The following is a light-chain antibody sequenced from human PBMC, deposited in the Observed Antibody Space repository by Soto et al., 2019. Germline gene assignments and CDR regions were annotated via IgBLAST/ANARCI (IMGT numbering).Light chain of an antibody. V-gene: IGKV1-6*01. CDR2: EAS. CDR1: QGIGND. J-gene: IGKJ1*01. Sequence: AIQVTQSPSSLSASVGDRVTISCRARQGIGNDLGWYQQKPGKAPKLLIYEASTLQTGVASRFSGSGSGTDFTLTISTLQPEDFATYYCLQDYVYPWTFGHGTKVEVK. CDR3: LQDYVYPWT.